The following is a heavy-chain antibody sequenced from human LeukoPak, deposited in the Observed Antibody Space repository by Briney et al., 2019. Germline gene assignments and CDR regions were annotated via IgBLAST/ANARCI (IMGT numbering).Heavy chain of an antibody. CDR2: IKQDGSEK. D-gene: IGHD3-9*01. Sequence: GSLRLSCAASGFTFSSYWMSWVRQAPGKGLEWVANIKQDGSEKYFVDSVKGRFTISRDNAKNSLYLQMNSLRAEDTAVYYCARGHYDVLTSSYKWTPDYWGQGTLVTVSS. CDR1: GFTFSSYW. V-gene: IGHV3-7*01. J-gene: IGHJ4*02. CDR3: ARGHYDVLTSSYKWTPDY.